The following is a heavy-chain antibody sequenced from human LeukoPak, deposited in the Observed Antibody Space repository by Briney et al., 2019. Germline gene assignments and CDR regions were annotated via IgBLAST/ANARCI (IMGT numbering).Heavy chain of an antibody. V-gene: IGHV3-21*01. CDR1: EFSFSSYA. Sequence: GGSLRLSCAASEFSFSSYAMSWVRQAPGKGLEWVSSISSSSSYIYYADSVKGRFTISRDNAKNSLYLQMNSLRAEDTAVYYCARDLGERIAAAGIPPGTNYYYYYYMDVWGKGTTVTVSS. D-gene: IGHD6-13*01. J-gene: IGHJ6*03. CDR2: ISSSSSYI. CDR3: ARDLGERIAAAGIPPGTNYYYYYYMDV.